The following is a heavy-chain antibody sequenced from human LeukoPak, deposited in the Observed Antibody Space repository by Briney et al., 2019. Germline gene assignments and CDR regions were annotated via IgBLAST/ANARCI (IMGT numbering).Heavy chain of an antibody. J-gene: IGHJ4*02. CDR1: RFTLSSYG. CDR3: AIIGAAGGTTSAKKFDD. CDR2: ISDDGGNK. D-gene: IGHD1-14*01. Sequence: PGGSLRLSCAASRFTLSSYGIHWVRQAPGKGLQWVAAISDDGGNKYYSDSMKGRFTISRDNSQNLVYLQMNSLRIEDTAMYYCAIIGAAGGTTSAKKFDDWGQGTLVTVSS. V-gene: IGHV3-30*03.